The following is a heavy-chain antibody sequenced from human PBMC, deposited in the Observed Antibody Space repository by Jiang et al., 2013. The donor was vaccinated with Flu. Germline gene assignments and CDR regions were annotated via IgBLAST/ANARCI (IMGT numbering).Heavy chain of an antibody. D-gene: IGHD3-16*02. Sequence: KPTQTLTLTCTFSGFSLSATGVGVGWIRQPPGKALEWLAVIYWDDDRRYSPSLKSRLAITKDTSRNQVVLIMTNMDPVDTATYYCAHVVITYGGVIGDDAFDIWGPRDSGHRLF. CDR3: AHVVITYGGVIGDDAFDI. CDR2: IYWDDDR. J-gene: IGHJ3*02. CDR1: GFSLSATGVG. V-gene: IGHV2-5*02.